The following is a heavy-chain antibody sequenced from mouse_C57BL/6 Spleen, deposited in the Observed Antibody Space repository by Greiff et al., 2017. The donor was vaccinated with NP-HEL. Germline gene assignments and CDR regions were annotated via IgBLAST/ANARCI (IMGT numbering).Heavy chain of an antibody. D-gene: IGHD4-1*01. CDR2: IYPGGGYT. Sequence: VQLQQSGAELVRPGTSVKMSCTASGYTFTNYWIGWAKQRPGHGLEWIGDIYPGGGYTNYNEKFKGKATLTADKSSSTAYMQFSSLTSEDSAIYYCARLTGTRVYYFGYWGQGTTLTVSS. CDR3: ARLTGTRVYYFGY. V-gene: IGHV1-63*01. J-gene: IGHJ2*01. CDR1: GYTFTNYW.